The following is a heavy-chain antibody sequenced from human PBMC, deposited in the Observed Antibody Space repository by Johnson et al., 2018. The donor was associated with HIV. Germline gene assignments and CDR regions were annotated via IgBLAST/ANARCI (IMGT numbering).Heavy chain of an antibody. CDR1: GFTVSSNY. Sequence: VQLVESGGGLVQPGGSLRVSCAASGFTVSSNYMSWVRQAPGKGLEWVSVIYSGGSTYYADSVKGRFTISSDNSKNTLYLQMNSLRVEDTAVYYCARFEYSSSSDPVEDEVNAFDIWGQGTMVTVSS. D-gene: IGHD6-6*01. CDR2: IYSGGST. J-gene: IGHJ3*02. CDR3: ARFEYSSSSDPVEDEVNAFDI. V-gene: IGHV3-66*02.